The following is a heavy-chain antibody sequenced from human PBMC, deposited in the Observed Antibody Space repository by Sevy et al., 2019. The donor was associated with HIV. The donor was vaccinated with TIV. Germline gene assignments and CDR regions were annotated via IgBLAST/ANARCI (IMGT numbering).Heavy chain of an antibody. CDR1: GLTFDTIG. J-gene: IGHJ4*02. D-gene: IGHD3-16*01. V-gene: IGHV3-23*01. CDR2: ITSVGAT. Sequence: GGSLRLSCAASGLTFDTIGMSWVRQAPGKGLEWVAGITSVGATYYADSVKGRFTVSRDNSRNTLYLQLNSLRADDTAVFYCAGGDTPLITDLDYWGQGTLVTVSS. CDR3: AGGDTPLITDLDY.